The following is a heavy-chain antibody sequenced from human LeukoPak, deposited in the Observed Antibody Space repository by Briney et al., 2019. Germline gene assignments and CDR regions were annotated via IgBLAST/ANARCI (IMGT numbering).Heavy chain of an antibody. D-gene: IGHD3-22*01. J-gene: IGHJ4*02. CDR3: ARGVCTMIVVVMTPLDY. CDR1: GYTFTSYG. Sequence: GASVKVSCTASGYTFTSYGISWVRHAPGQGLEWMGWISACNGNTNYAHKLQVRVTMTTDTSTSTAYMELRSVRSDDTAVYYCARGVCTMIVVVMTPLDYWGQGTLVTVSS. V-gene: IGHV1-18*01. CDR2: ISACNGNT.